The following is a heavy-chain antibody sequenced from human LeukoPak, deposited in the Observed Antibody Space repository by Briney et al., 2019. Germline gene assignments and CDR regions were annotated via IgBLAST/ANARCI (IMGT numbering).Heavy chain of an antibody. Sequence: ASETLSLTCTVSGGSISSYYWSWIRQPPGKGLEWIGYIYYSGSTNCNPSLKSRVTISVDTSKNQFSLKLSSVTAADTAVYYCARGTDCGGDCRASYYYYYYMDVWGKGTTVTISS. CDR2: IYYSGST. CDR1: GGSISSYY. J-gene: IGHJ6*03. CDR3: ARGTDCGGDCRASYYYYYYMDV. D-gene: IGHD2-21*02. V-gene: IGHV4-59*01.